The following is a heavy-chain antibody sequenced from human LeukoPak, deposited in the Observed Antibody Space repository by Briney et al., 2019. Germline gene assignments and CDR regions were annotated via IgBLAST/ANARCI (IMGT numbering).Heavy chain of an antibody. CDR3: ARGRSDGYRGSGGSADY. V-gene: IGHV4-34*01. CDR2: ITHSGST. J-gene: IGHJ4*02. Sequence: SETLSLTCAVYGGSFSGYYWSWIRQPPGKGLEWIGEITHSGSTNYNPSLKSRVTISVDTSKNQFSLKLSSVAAADTAVYYCARGRSDGYRGSGGSADYWGQGTLVTVSS. D-gene: IGHD5-24*01. CDR1: GGSFSGYY.